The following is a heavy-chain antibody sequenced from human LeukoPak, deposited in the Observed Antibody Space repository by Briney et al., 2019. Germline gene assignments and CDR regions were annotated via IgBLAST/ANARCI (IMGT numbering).Heavy chain of an antibody. V-gene: IGHV3-23*01. Sequence: PGGSLRLSCEASGFTFSNYAMTWVRQAPGKGLEWVSTISGSGVTTHYADSVKGRFTISRDNSKNTLYLQMNSLRAEDTALYYCAKVGGHTTGWSDYWGQGTLVTVSS. J-gene: IGHJ4*02. CDR2: ISGSGVTT. CDR1: GFTFSNYA. D-gene: IGHD1-1*01. CDR3: AKVGGHTTGWSDY.